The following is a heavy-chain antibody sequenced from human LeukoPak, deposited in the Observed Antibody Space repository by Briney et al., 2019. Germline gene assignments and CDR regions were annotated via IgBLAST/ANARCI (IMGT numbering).Heavy chain of an antibody. Sequence: GGSLRLSYEGSGFTLGSYWMHWVRQAPGQGLAWVSRVNTDGSSTTYAESVKGRFTISKDNAKNTLYLQMNGLRAEDTAVYYCARELGVGVIGDAFDIWGQGTVVTVSS. J-gene: IGHJ3*02. CDR3: ARELGVGVIGDAFDI. V-gene: IGHV3-74*01. D-gene: IGHD3-22*01. CDR1: GFTLGSYW. CDR2: VNTDGSST.